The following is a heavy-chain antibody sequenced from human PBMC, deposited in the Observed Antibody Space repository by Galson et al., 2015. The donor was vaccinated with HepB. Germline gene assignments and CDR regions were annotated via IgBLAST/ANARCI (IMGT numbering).Heavy chain of an antibody. J-gene: IGHJ3*02. CDR3: ASQNRGTFSRGNAFDI. V-gene: IGHV3-30*04. D-gene: IGHD1-26*01. CDR2: ILNDGIIK. Sequence: LRLSCAASGFTFSGFPMHWVRQAPGKGLEWVAVILNDGIIKYYADSAKGRFTISRDNSNNMLYLQMNNLRVTDTAIYYCASQNRGTFSRGNAFDIWGPGTMVTVSS. CDR1: GFTFSGFP.